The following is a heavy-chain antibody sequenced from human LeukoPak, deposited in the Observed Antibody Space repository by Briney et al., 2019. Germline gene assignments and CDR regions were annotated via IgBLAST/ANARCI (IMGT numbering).Heavy chain of an antibody. Sequence: PGRSLRLSCAASGFTFSSYEMNWVRQAPRKGLEWVSYISSSGSTIYYADSVKGRFTISRDNAKNSLYPQMNSLRAEDTAVYYCAREYYETYGFDIWGQGTMVIVSS. J-gene: IGHJ3*02. V-gene: IGHV3-48*03. D-gene: IGHD3-22*01. CDR1: GFTFSSYE. CDR3: AREYYETYGFDI. CDR2: ISSSGSTI.